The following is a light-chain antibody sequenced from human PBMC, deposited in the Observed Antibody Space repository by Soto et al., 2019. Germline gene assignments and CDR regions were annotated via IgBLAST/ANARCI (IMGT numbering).Light chain of an antibody. CDR3: QQSYTIPLT. V-gene: IGKV1-39*01. CDR1: QSISTY. J-gene: IGKJ4*01. Sequence: DIQMTQSPSSLSASVGDRVTINCRASQSISTYLNWYQQKAGRGPVLLMYAASNLQSGVPSRFSGSGSGTDFNLTISSLQPEDFATYHCQQSYTIPLTFGGGTKVDIK. CDR2: AAS.